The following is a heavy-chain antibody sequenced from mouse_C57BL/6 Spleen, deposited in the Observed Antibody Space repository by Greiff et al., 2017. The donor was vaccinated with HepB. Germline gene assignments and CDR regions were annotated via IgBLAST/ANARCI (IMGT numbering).Heavy chain of an antibody. Sequence: VQLKESGAELVRPGASVKLSCTASGFNIKDDYMHWVKQRPEQGLEWIGWIDPENGDTEYASKFQGKATITADTSSNTGYLQLSSLTSEDTAVYYCTTGGSTTYWGQGTLVTVSA. V-gene: IGHV14-4*01. CDR2: IDPENGDT. D-gene: IGHD1-1*01. CDR3: TTGGSTTY. J-gene: IGHJ3*01. CDR1: GFNIKDDY.